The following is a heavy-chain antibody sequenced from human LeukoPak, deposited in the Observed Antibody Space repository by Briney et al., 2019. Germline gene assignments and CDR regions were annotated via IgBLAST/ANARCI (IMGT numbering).Heavy chain of an antibody. CDR3: AKWGWLLLDDAFDI. D-gene: IGHD3-22*01. V-gene: IGHV3-30*02. J-gene: IGHJ3*02. CDR1: GFTFSSYG. Sequence: PGGSLRLSCAASGFTFSSYGMHWVRQAPGKGLEWVAFIRYDGSNKYYADSVKGRFTTSRDNSKNTLYLQMNSLRAEDTAVYYCAKWGWLLLDDAFDIWGQGTMVTVSS. CDR2: IRYDGSNK.